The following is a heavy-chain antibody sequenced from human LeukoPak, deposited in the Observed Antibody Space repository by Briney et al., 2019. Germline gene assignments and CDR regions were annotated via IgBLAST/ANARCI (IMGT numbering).Heavy chain of an antibody. CDR1: GFTFSSYG. D-gene: IGHD2-2*02. Sequence: PGGSLRLSCAASGFTFSSYGMHWVRQAPGKGLEWVAFIRYDGSNKYYADSVKGRFTISRDNSKNTLYLQMNSLRAEDTAVYYCAKDPLLSVVVPAAIFDAFDIWGQGTMVTVSS. CDR2: IRYDGSNK. J-gene: IGHJ3*02. V-gene: IGHV3-30*02. CDR3: AKDPLLSVVVPAAIFDAFDI.